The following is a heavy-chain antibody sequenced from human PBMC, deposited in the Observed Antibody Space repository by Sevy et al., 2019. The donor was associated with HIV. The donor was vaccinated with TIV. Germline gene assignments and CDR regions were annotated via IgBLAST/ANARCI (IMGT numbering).Heavy chain of an antibody. V-gene: IGHV3-21*01. Sequence: GGSLRLSCAASGFTFSSYSMNWVRQAPGKGLEWVSSISSSSSYIYYADSVKGRFTISRDNAKNSLYLQMNTLRAEDTAVDYWARDYSSTSCDGMDVWGQGTTVTVSS. D-gene: IGHD2-2*01. CDR1: GFTFSSYS. CDR2: ISSSSSYI. CDR3: ARDYSSTSCDGMDV. J-gene: IGHJ6*02.